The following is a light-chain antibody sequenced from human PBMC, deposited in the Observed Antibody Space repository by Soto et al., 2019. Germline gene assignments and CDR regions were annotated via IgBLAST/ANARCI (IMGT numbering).Light chain of an antibody. CDR2: KAS. CDR3: QQYNRYSHT. V-gene: IGKV1-5*03. Sequence: DIQMTQSPSTLSAYVGDRVTIACRASQSINSWLAWYQQKPGKAPKLLIYKASSLESGVPSRFSGSGSGTEFTLTISSLQPDDFATYYCQQYNRYSHTFGQGTKLEI. CDR1: QSINSW. J-gene: IGKJ2*01.